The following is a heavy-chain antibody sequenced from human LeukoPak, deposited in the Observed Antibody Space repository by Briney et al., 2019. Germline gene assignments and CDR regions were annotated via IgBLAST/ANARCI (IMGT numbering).Heavy chain of an antibody. J-gene: IGHJ6*03. CDR3: ARQVGRGTQIYYMDV. V-gene: IGHV4-34*01. CDR2: INHSGST. D-gene: IGHD3-16*01. CDR1: GGSFSGYY. Sequence: PSETLSLTCAGYGGSFSGYYWSWIRQPPGKGLEWIGEINHSGSTNYNPSLKSRVTISVDTSKNQFSLKLSSVTAADTAVYYCARQVGRGTQIYYMDVWGKGTTVTVSS.